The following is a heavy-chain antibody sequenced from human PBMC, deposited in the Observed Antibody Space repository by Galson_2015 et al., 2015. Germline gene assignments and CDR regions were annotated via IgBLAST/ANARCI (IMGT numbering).Heavy chain of an antibody. Sequence: SLRLSCAASGFTFSSYEMNWVRQAPGKGLEWVSYISSSGSTIYYADSVKGRFTISRDNAKNSLYLQMNSLRAEDTAVYYCARDSDYYGSGSSYYLDYWGQGTLVTVSS. D-gene: IGHD3-10*01. J-gene: IGHJ4*02. CDR3: ARDSDYYGSGSSYYLDY. CDR2: ISSSGSTI. V-gene: IGHV3-48*03. CDR1: GFTFSSYE.